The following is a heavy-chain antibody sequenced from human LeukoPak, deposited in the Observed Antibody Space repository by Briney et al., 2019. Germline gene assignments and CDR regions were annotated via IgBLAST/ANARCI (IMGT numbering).Heavy chain of an antibody. CDR3: GGDFGDSEPFDY. V-gene: IGHV4-4*07. D-gene: IGHD2-21*02. J-gene: IGHJ4*02. CDR2: IYTSGRP. CDR1: GGSFSGYY. Sequence: SETLSLTCAVYGGSFSGYYWSWIRQPAGKGLEWIGRIYTSGRPNYNPSLKSRVTISVDTSKNQFSLKRSSVTAADTAVYYCGGDFGDSEPFDYWGQGTLVTVSS.